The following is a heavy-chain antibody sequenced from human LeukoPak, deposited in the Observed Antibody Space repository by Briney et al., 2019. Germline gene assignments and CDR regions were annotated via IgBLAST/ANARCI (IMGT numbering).Heavy chain of an antibody. CDR2: ISACNGNT. J-gene: IGHJ4*02. V-gene: IGHV1-18*01. CDR1: GYTFTSYG. Sequence: ASVKVSCKASGYTFTSYGISWVRQAPGQGLEWMGWISACNGNTNYAQKLQGRVTMTTDTSTSTAYMELRSLRSDDTAVYYCARDAQDYYDSSGFGYWGQGTLVTVSS. CDR3: ARDAQDYYDSSGFGY. D-gene: IGHD3-22*01.